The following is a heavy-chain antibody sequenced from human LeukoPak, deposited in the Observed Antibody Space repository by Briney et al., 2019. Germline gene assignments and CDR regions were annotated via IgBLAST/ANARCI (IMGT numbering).Heavy chain of an antibody. CDR1: GFSIKIYE. CDR2: ISSRGTTM. CDR3: ARENVNGYHSFDF. V-gene: IGHV3-48*03. D-gene: IGHD5-12*01. Sequence: GGSLRLSCEASGFSIKIYEINWVRQAPGKALEWVSYISSRGTTMYYADSVKGRFTVSRDNAENSVYLQMNSVKAEDTAVYYCARENVNGYHSFDFWAREPWSPSPQ. J-gene: IGHJ4*02.